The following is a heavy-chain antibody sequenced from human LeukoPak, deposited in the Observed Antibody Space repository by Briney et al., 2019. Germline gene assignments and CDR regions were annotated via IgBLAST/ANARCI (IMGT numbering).Heavy chain of an antibody. Sequence: VASVKVSCKASGGTFSSYAISWVRQAPGQGLEWMGGIIPIFGTANYAQKFQGRVTITADESTSTAYMELSSLRSEDTAVYYCARVVDIVVVPAALGWFDPWGQGTLVTVSS. CDR3: ARVVDIVVVPAALGWFDP. J-gene: IGHJ5*02. CDR2: IIPIFGTA. V-gene: IGHV1-69*01. CDR1: GGTFSSYA. D-gene: IGHD2-2*01.